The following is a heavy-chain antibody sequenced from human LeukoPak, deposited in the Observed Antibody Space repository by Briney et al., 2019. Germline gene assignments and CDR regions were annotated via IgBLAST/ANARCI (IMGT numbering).Heavy chain of an antibody. D-gene: IGHD5-18*01. CDR1: GFTFSSYA. CDR3: AKATIQLWLFDY. V-gene: IGHV3-23*01. CDR2: ISGSGGST. J-gene: IGHJ4*02. Sequence: GGSLRLSCAASGFTFSSYAMSWVRQAPGKGLEGVSAISGSGGSTYYADSVKGRFTISRDNSKNTLYLQMNSLRAEDTAVYYCAKATIQLWLFDYWGQGTLVTVSS.